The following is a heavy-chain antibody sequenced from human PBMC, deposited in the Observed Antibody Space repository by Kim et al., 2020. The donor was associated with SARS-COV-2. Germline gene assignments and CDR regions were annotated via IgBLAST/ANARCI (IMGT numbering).Heavy chain of an antibody. CDR1: GASMSDYF. CDR2: VLYSGST. V-gene: IGHV4-59*08. J-gene: IGHJ6*03. CDR3: ARRRYGFQYMDL. D-gene: IGHD4-17*01. Sequence: SETLSLTCSVSGASMSDYFWTWVRRSPGRGLEWIGHVLYSGSTKYSPSLKSRVTISVDTSSSQFSLQLTYVSAADTAVYYCARRRYGFQYMDLWGKATT.